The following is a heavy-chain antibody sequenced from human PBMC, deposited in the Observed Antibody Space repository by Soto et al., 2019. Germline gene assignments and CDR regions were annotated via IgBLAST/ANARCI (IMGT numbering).Heavy chain of an antibody. J-gene: IGHJ4*02. Sequence: ASVKVSCKASGDTFTSYAMHWVRQAPGQRLEWMGWINAGNGNTKYSQKFQGRVTITRDTSASTAYMELSSVTAADTAVYYCASTLWAAGTFDYWGQGTLVTVSS. D-gene: IGHD6-13*01. CDR3: ASTLWAAGTFDY. V-gene: IGHV1-3*01. CDR2: INAGNGNT. CDR1: GDTFTSYA.